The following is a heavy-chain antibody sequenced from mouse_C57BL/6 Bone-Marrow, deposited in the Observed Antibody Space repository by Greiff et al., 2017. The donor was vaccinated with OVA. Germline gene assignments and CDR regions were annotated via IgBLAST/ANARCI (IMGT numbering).Heavy chain of an antibody. J-gene: IGHJ3*01. V-gene: IGHV5-9-1*02. D-gene: IGHD2-3*01. CDR3: TRVGWLLRWFAY. Sequence: EVQRVESGEGLVKPGGSLKLSCAASGFTFSSYAMSWVRQTPEKRLEWVAYISSGGDYIYYADTVKGRFTISRDNARNTLYLQMSSLKSEDTAMYYCTRVGWLLRWFAYWGQGTLVTVSA. CDR1: GFTFSSYA. CDR2: ISSGGDYI.